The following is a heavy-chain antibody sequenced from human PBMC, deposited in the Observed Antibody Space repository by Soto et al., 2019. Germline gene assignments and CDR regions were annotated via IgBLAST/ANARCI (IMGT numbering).Heavy chain of an antibody. V-gene: IGHV3-23*01. CDR1: GFTFSGCA. D-gene: IGHD3-16*01. J-gene: IGHJ6*02. CDR2: ISFSGDIT. CDR3: AKGGFWVHYGMDA. Sequence: EVQLLESGGGLVQPGGSLRLSCAASGFTFSGCAMSWVRQAPGKGLEWVSSISFSGDITYYADSVKGRFTISRDNSKNTLYMEMNRLRVEDTAVYHCAKGGFWVHYGMDAWGQGTTVTVSS.